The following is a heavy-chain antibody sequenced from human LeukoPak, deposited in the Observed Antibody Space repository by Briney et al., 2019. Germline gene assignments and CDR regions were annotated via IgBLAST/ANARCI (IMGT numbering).Heavy chain of an antibody. Sequence: PGGSLRLSCAASGFTFSSYGMHRVRQAPGKGLEWVAVIWYDGSNKYYADSVKGRFTISRDNSKNTLYLQMNSLRAEDTAVYYCAKDFGAYDSSGYYSDYWGQGTLVTVSS. D-gene: IGHD3-22*01. V-gene: IGHV3-33*06. CDR2: IWYDGSNK. CDR1: GFTFSSYG. CDR3: AKDFGAYDSSGYYSDY. J-gene: IGHJ4*02.